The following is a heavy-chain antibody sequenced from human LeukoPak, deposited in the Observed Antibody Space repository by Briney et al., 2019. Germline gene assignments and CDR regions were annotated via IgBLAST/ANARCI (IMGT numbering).Heavy chain of an antibody. CDR2: INPDSGDS. Sequence: ASVKVSCKASGYTFTNFYTHWVRQAPGQGLEWMGWINPDSGDSNSTQHFQGRVTMTRDTSISTAYMELSELRSDDTAVYYCARGTSNWSTRFPSWGQGTLVTVSS. D-gene: IGHD6-13*01. CDR3: ARGTSNWSTRFPS. CDR1: GYTFTNFY. J-gene: IGHJ5*02. V-gene: IGHV1-2*02.